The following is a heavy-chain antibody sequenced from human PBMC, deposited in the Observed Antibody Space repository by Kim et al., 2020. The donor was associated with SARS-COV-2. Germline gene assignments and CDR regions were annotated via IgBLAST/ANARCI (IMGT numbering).Heavy chain of an antibody. CDR2: VHTSGST. CDR1: RASISDYY. D-gene: IGHD2-2*01. Sequence: SETLSLTCTVSRASISDYYWSWIRQPPGKGLEWIGYVHTSGSTNYNPSLQSRVTISADTSKNQFSLKLSSMTYAYTAVYYCATSRYATSPFYFDSWGQGTLVTVSS. CDR3: ATSRYATSPFYFDS. J-gene: IGHJ4*02. V-gene: IGHV4-4*08.